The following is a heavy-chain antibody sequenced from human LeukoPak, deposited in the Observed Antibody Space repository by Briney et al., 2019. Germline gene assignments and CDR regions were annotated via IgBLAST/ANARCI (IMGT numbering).Heavy chain of an antibody. CDR3: ARAEPPLSTDAFDI. CDR2: ISSSSSYI. D-gene: IGHD2-2*01. V-gene: IGHV3-21*01. J-gene: IGHJ3*02. Sequence: SGGSLRFSCAASGFTFSSYSMNWVRQAPGKGLEWVSSISSSSSYIYYADSVKGRFTISRDNAKNSLYLQMNSLRAEDTAVYYCARAEPPLSTDAFDIWGQGTMVTVSS. CDR1: GFTFSSYS.